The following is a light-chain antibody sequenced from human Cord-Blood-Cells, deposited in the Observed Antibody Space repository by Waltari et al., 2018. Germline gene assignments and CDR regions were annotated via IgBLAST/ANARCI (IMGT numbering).Light chain of an antibody. CDR2: DVS. Sequence: QSALTQPASVSGSPGQSITISCTGTSSDVGGYNYVSWYQPHPGKAPKPMIYDVSNRPSGVSNRFSGSKSGNTASLTISGLQAEDEADYYCSSYTSSSTLYVFGTGTKVTVL. V-gene: IGLV2-14*01. CDR1: SSDVGGYNY. CDR3: SSYTSSSTLYV. J-gene: IGLJ1*01.